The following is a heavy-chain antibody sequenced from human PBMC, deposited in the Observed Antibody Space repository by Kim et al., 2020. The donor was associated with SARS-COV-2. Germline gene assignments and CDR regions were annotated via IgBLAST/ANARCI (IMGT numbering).Heavy chain of an antibody. Sequence: SETLSLTCTVSGGSISSSSYYWGWIRQPPGKGLGWIGSIYYSGSTYYNPSLKSRVTISVDTSKNQFSLKLSSVTAADTAVYYCARVPIAAAEDYWGQGTLVTVSS. CDR3: ARVPIAAAEDY. CDR2: IYYSGST. J-gene: IGHJ4*02. CDR1: GGSISSSSYY. D-gene: IGHD6-13*01. V-gene: IGHV4-39*07.